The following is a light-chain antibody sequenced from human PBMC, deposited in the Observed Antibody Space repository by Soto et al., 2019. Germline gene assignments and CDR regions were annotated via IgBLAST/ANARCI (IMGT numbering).Light chain of an antibody. J-gene: IGLJ2*01. CDR1: SSNIGSNY. CDR3: AAWDDSLV. Sequence: QSVLTQPPSASGTPGQRVTISCSGSSSNIGSNYVYWYQQLPGTAPKLLIYRNNQRSSGVPDRFSGSKSGTSASLAISGLRSEDEADYYCAAWDDSLVFGGGTKVTVL. CDR2: RNN. V-gene: IGLV1-47*01.